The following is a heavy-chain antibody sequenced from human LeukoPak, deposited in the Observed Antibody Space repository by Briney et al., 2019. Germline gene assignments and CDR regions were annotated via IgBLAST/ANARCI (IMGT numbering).Heavy chain of an antibody. D-gene: IGHD3-22*01. CDR3: ARVPDVRYYDSSGYSDY. V-gene: IGHV1-18*01. Sequence: ASVKVSCKASGYTFTSYGISWVRQAPGQGLEWMGWISAYNGNTNCAQKLQGRVTMTTDTSTSTAYMELRSLRSDDTAVYYCARVPDVRYYDSSGYSDYWGQGTLVTVSS. J-gene: IGHJ4*02. CDR2: ISAYNGNT. CDR1: GYTFTSYG.